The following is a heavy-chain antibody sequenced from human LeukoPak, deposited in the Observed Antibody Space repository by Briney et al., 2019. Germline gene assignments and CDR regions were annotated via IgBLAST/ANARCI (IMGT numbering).Heavy chain of an antibody. J-gene: IGHJ4*02. Sequence: EASVKVSCKASGGTFSIYAISWVRQAPGQGLEWMGGIIPICGTANYAQKFQGRVTITADESTSTAYMELNSLRSEDTAVYYCARGRGGYYAPKPRLSLIYFDYWGQGTLVTVSS. D-gene: IGHD3-10*01. V-gene: IGHV1-69*13. CDR2: IIPICGTA. CDR3: ARGRGGYYAPKPRLSLIYFDY. CDR1: GGTFSIYA.